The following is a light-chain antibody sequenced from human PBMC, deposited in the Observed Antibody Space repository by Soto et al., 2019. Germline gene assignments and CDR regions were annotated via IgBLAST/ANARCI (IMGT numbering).Light chain of an antibody. CDR1: QSISSSY. CDR3: QQYGSSGT. Sequence: EIVLTQSPGTLSLSPGKRATLSCRASQSISSSYLAWYQQRPGQAPRLLIYGASSRATGIPDRFSGSGSGTDFTFTISRLEPEDFAVYYCQQYGSSGTFGQGTKVDIK. CDR2: GAS. V-gene: IGKV3-20*01. J-gene: IGKJ1*01.